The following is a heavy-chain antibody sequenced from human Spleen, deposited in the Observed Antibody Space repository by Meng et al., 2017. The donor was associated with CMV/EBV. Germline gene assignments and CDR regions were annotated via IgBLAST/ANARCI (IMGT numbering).Heavy chain of an antibody. Sequence: ASVKVSCKASGIFTGQYMHWVRQAPGQGLEWMGWINPNSGGTNYAQNFQGRVTMTTDTSTSTAYMELRSLRSDDTAVYYCARGRVGVDSWGQGTLVTVSS. V-gene: IGHV1-2*02. CDR2: INPNSGGT. CDR1: GIFTGQY. D-gene: IGHD3-3*01. J-gene: IGHJ4*02. CDR3: ARGRVGVDS.